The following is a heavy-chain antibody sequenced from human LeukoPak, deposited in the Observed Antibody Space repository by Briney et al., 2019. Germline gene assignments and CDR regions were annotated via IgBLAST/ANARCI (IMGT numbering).Heavy chain of an antibody. Sequence: GGSLRLSCAASGFTFSSYSMNWVRQAPGKGLEWVSSISSSSSYIYYADSVKGRFTISRDNAKNSLYLQMNSLRAEDTAVYYCAREARYYDFWSGYYLDYWGQGTLVTVYS. J-gene: IGHJ4*02. CDR1: GFTFSSYS. CDR2: ISSSSSYI. D-gene: IGHD3-3*01. V-gene: IGHV3-21*01. CDR3: AREARYYDFWSGYYLDY.